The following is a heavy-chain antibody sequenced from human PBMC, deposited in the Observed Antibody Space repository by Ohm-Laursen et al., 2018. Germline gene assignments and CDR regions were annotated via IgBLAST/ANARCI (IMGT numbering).Heavy chain of an antibody. CDR2: INTEDHT. D-gene: IGHD1-26*01. Sequence: SLRLSCAASGFIVISNLMSWVRQAPGKGLDWVSVINTEDHTFYLNSVKGRFTISRDNSKNTVYLQMNSLRVEDTAGYYCARGIVWCVTGPDYWGQGTLVTVSS. CDR3: ARGIVWCVTGPDY. J-gene: IGHJ4*02. CDR1: GFIVISNL. V-gene: IGHV3-66*01.